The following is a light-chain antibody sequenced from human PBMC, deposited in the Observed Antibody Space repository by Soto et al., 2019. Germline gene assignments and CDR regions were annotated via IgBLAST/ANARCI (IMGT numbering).Light chain of an antibody. V-gene: IGKV3-20*01. CDR2: GAS. CDR3: QQYGRSPGLFT. CDR1: QSVSSSY. Sequence: EIVLTQSPGTLSLSPGERATLSCRASQSVSSSYLAWYQQKPGQAPRLLIYGASSRATDIPDRFSGSGSGTDFTLTISRLEPEDFAVYYCQQYGRSPGLFTFGPGTNVEIK. J-gene: IGKJ3*01.